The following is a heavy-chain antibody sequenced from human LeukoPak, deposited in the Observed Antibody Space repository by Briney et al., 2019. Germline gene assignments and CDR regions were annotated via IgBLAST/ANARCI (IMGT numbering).Heavy chain of an antibody. Sequence: PSQTLSLTCTVSGGSISSGGYYWSWIRQHPGKGLEWIGYIYYSGSTYYNPSLKSRVTISVDTSKNQFSLKLSSVTAADTAVYYCARDLMTTVTTNAFDIWGQGTMVSVSS. CDR3: ARDLMTTVTTNAFDI. D-gene: IGHD4-17*01. CDR2: IYYSGST. J-gene: IGHJ3*02. CDR1: GGSISSGGYY. V-gene: IGHV4-31*03.